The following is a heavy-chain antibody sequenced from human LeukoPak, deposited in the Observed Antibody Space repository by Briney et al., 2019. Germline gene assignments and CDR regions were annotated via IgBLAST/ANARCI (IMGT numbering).Heavy chain of an antibody. Sequence: GGSLRLSCEASGFTFGSYGMHWVRQAPGKGLEWVAVISYDGSNKYYADSVKGRFTISRDNSKNTLYLQMNSLRAEDTAVYYCAKNLYDYVWGSYRPFDYWGQGTLVTVSS. J-gene: IGHJ4*02. CDR3: AKNLYDYVWGSYRPFDY. CDR2: ISYDGSNK. V-gene: IGHV3-30*18. CDR1: GFTFGSYG. D-gene: IGHD3-16*02.